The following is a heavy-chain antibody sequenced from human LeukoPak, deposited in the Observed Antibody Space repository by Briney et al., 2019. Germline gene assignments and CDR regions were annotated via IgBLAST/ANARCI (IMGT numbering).Heavy chain of an antibody. CDR2: INPNSGGT. J-gene: IGHJ4*02. CDR1: GYTFTGYY. Sequence: RGASVKVSCKASGYTFTGYYMHWVRQAPGQGLEWMGWINPNSGGTNYAQKFQGRVTMTRDTSVSTAYMELSRLRSDDTAVYYCARDLYSNYFDYWGQGTLVSVSS. V-gene: IGHV1-2*02. D-gene: IGHD6-13*01. CDR3: ARDLYSNYFDY.